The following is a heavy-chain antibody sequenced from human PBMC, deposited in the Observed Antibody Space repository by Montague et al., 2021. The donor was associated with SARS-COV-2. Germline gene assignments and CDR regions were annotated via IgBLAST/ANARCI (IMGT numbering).Heavy chain of an antibody. CDR2: INNSGNT. Sequence: SETLSLTCAVYGGSLSGYYWVWIRQTPGKGLEWIGEINNSGNTNYNPTLTSRLTISVDTSTKQFSLKLSSVTTADTAVYYCARGADYDFWSGYLRYKWFDPWGLGTPVTVSS. CDR1: GGSLSGYY. V-gene: IGHV4-34*01. CDR3: ARGADYDFWSGYLRYKWFDP. J-gene: IGHJ5*02. D-gene: IGHD3-3*01.